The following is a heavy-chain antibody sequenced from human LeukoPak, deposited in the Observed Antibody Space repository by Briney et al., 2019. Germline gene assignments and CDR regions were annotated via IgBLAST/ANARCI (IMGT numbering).Heavy chain of an antibody. CDR2: ISAYNGNT. CDR1: GYTFTSYG. CDR3: TREGYDTSGYYWEDFDY. D-gene: IGHD3-22*01. V-gene: IGHV1-18*01. Sequence: ASVKVSCKASGYTFTSYGISWVRQAPGQGLEWMGWISAYNGNTNYAQKLQGRVTMTTDTSTSTAYMELSSLRSEDTAVYYCTREGYDTSGYYWEDFDYWGQGTLVTVSS. J-gene: IGHJ4*02.